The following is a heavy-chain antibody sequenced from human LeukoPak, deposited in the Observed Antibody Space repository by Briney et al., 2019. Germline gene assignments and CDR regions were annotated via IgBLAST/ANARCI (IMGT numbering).Heavy chain of an antibody. D-gene: IGHD5-24*01. CDR2: VLYDGSNK. J-gene: IGHJ4*02. V-gene: IGHV3-30*03. CDR3: ARDKAHGLDH. Sequence: GKSQRLSCASSGFSFSSYGMHWVRQAPGKGLEWVAVVLYDGSNKYYADSVKGRFTISRDNSKNTLYLQMNSLRAEDTAVYYCARDKAHGLDHWGQGSLVTVSS. CDR1: GFSFSSYG.